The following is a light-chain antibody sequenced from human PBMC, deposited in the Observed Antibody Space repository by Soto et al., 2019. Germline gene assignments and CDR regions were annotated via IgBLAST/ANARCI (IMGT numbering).Light chain of an antibody. CDR3: CSYAGNSYV. Sequence: QSVLTQPRSASGSPGRSVTISCTGSSSDVGGYHYVSWYQQHPGKAPKLMIYEVTKRPSGVPDRFSGSKSGNAASLTVSGLQAEDEADYYCCSYAGNSYVFGTGTKVTVL. CDR2: EVT. CDR1: SSDVGGYHY. V-gene: IGLV2-8*01. J-gene: IGLJ1*01.